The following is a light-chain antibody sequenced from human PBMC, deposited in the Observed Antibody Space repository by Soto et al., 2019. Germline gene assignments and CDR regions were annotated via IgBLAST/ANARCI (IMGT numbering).Light chain of an antibody. CDR3: VHAPQIPPHT. J-gene: IGKJ2*01. Sequence: DIVMTQSPLSLPVTPGEPASVSCRSSQSLRHSNGHNYLDWYVQKPGQSPQLLIYLGSYRASGVADRFSGSGSGTDFTLRISRVEAEDVGVYYCVHAPQIPPHTFGQGTKLEIK. CDR1: QSLRHSNGHNY. V-gene: IGKV2-28*01. CDR2: LGS.